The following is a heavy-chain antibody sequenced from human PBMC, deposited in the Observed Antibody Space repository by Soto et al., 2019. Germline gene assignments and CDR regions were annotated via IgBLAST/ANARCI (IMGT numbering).Heavy chain of an antibody. D-gene: IGHD3-9*01. CDR2: INHSGNT. V-gene: IGHV4-34*01. Sequence: SETLXLTCAVYGGFFSRYDWSWFRQPPGKGLEWIGEINHSGNTNYNPSLKSRVTISVDKSKNQFSLKLSSVTAADTAVYYCALKGFSYFAWYPTPLYYTDVCAKGTKFT. CDR1: GGFFSRYD. CDR3: ALKGFSYFAWYPTPLYYTDV. J-gene: IGHJ6*03.